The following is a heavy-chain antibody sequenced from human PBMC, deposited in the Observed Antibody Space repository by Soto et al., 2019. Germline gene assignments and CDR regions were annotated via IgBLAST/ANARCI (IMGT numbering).Heavy chain of an antibody. CDR2: IIPIFGTA. CDR3: ASPDDYGSGSYGGFDY. D-gene: IGHD3-10*01. V-gene: IGHV1-69*01. CDR1: GGTFSSYA. J-gene: IGHJ4*02. Sequence: QVQLVQSGAEVKKPGSSVKVSCKASGGTFSSYAISWVRQAPGQGLEWMGGIIPIFGTANYAQKFQGRVTITADESTSTAYMELSSLRSEDTAVYYWASPDDYGSGSYGGFDYWGPGTLVHVSS.